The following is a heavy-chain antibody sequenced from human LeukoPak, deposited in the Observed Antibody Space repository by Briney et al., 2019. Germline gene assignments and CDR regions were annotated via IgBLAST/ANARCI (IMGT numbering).Heavy chain of an antibody. V-gene: IGHV3-7*01. CDR1: RFTFSSYW. CDR2: IKHNGDDL. J-gene: IGHJ4*02. D-gene: IGHD3-16*01. CDR3: ARELRTFDS. Sequence: GGSLRLSCAASRFTFSSYWMAWVRQAPGKGLEWVANIKHNGDDLNYVDSVEDRFTISRDNAQNSLYLHVTSLRVEDTAVYYCARELRTFDSWGQGTLVTVSS.